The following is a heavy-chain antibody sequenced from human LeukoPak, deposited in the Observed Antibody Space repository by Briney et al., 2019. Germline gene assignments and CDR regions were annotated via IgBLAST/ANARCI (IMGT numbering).Heavy chain of an antibody. J-gene: IGHJ5*02. CDR3: ATLHIVTTPHAVP. V-gene: IGHV3-15*01. Sequence: PGGSLRLSCAASGFTFSNAWMSWVRQAPGKGLEWVGRIKTKTDGATTDYAAPVRGRFTISRDDSKNTVYLQMNSLKTEDTAVYYCATLHIVTTPHAVPWGQGTLVTVSS. CDR2: IKTKTDGATT. D-gene: IGHD5-12*01. CDR1: GFTFSNAW.